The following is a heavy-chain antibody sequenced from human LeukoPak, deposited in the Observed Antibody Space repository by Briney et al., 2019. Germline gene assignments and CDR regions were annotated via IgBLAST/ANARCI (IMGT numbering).Heavy chain of an antibody. V-gene: IGHV3-9*01. D-gene: IGHD3-22*01. Sequence: GGSLRLSCAASGFTFYDYAMHWVRQAPGKGLEWVSGISWNSGSIGYADSVKGRFTISRDNAKNSLYLQMNSLRAEDTALYYCAKSKFSITMIVVAIDYWGQGTLVTVSS. CDR2: ISWNSGSI. CDR3: AKSKFSITMIVVAIDY. CDR1: GFTFYDYA. J-gene: IGHJ4*02.